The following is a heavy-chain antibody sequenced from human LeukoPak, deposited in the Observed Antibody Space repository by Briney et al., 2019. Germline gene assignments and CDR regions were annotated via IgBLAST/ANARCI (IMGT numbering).Heavy chain of an antibody. J-gene: IGHJ4*02. D-gene: IGHD4-17*01. CDR2: ISPYTHNT. CDR1: GYTFTIYG. V-gene: IGHV1-18*01. CDR3: ARDTQSYGYYVGVIGL. Sequence: GASVKVSCTASGYTFTIYGLSWVRQAPGQGLEWMGWISPYTHNTNYAQNLQGRVTMTTDISTSTAYLEVRSLRSDDTAVYYCARDTQSYGYYVGVIGLWGQGTLVTVSS.